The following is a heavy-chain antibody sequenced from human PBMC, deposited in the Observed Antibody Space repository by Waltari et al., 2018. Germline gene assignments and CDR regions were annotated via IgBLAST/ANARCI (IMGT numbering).Heavy chain of an antibody. J-gene: IGHJ4*02. CDR2: ISGSGSTT. D-gene: IGHD5-18*01. CDR1: GFSFGGFA. V-gene: IGHV3-23*01. CDR3: AKDSRGYTPSPGDS. Sequence: EVQLLQSGGGLVQPGGSLRLSCDASGFSFGGFAMTWVRQAPGKGFEWLSTISGSGSTTFYADSVRGRFTISRDNAKNTVFLELNSLRVDDTAFYYCAKDSRGYTPSPGDSWGQGTQVTVS.